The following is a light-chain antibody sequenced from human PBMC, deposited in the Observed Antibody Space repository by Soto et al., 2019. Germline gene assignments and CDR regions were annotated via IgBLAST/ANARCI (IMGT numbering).Light chain of an antibody. V-gene: IGKV3-11*01. J-gene: IGKJ1*01. Sequence: EIVMTQSPGTLSLSPGERATISCRASQVIGSRYLAWYHQKSGQAPRLLIYDASNRATGIPARFSGSGSGTDFTLTISSLEPEDFAVYYCQQRSNWPLTFGQGTKVEIK. CDR3: QQRSNWPLT. CDR1: QVIGSRY. CDR2: DAS.